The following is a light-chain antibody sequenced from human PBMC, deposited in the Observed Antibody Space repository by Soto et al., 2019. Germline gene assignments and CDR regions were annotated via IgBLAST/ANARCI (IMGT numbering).Light chain of an antibody. J-gene: IGKJ1*01. CDR3: PLYTCYFCP. Sequence: DSQSPLSHSTLSASVGDRVTITCRASLSINTWLAWHQQKPGKAPKLLIYDASNLANGVPSRFSGSGSGTEFTLTISSLQPDDFAPYCSPLYTCYFCPFAQGTKLDNK. CDR2: DAS. V-gene: IGKV1-5*01. CDR1: LSINTW.